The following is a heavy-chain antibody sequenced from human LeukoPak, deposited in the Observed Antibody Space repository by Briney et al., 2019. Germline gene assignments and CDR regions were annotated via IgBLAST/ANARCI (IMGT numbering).Heavy chain of an antibody. J-gene: IGHJ5*02. D-gene: IGHD3-9*01. V-gene: IGHV4-38-2*02. CDR1: GYSISSGYY. Sequence: SETLSLTCTVSGYSISSGYYWGWIRQPPGKGLEWIGSIYHSGSTYYNPSLKGRVTISVDTSKNQFSLKLSSVTAADTAVYYCARSEGDDILTGYYSNWFDPWGQGTLVTVSS. CDR3: ARSEGDDILTGYYSNWFDP. CDR2: IYHSGST.